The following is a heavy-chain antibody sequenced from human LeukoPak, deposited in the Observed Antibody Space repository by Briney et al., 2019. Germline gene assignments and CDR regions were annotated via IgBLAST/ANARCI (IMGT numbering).Heavy chain of an antibody. CDR2: ISYSGGT. V-gene: IGHV4-30-4*02. D-gene: IGHD3-22*01. Sequence: SETLSLTCTVLGDFISSDDYYWSWIRQPPGKGLEWIGYISYSGGTDYNPSLQGRITMSIDTSRNQFSLKLTSVTAADTAVYYCAREPRLYYSGNSGYGGYYYYGMDVWGQGTTVIVSS. CDR1: GDFISSDDYY. J-gene: IGHJ6*02. CDR3: AREPRLYYSGNSGYGGYYYYGMDV.